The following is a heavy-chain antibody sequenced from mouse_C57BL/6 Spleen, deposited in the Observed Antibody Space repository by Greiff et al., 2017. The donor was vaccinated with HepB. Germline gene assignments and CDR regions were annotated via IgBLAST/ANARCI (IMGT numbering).Heavy chain of an antibody. CDR3: ARSPGNYFDY. Sequence: QVQLQQPGAELVKPGASVKLSCKASGYTFTSYWMQWVKQRPGQGLEWIGEIDPSDSYTNYNQKFKGKATLTVDTSSSTAYMQLSSLTSEDSAVYYCARSPGNYFDYWGQGTTLTVSS. J-gene: IGHJ2*01. D-gene: IGHD4-1*01. V-gene: IGHV1-50*01. CDR1: GYTFTSYW. CDR2: IDPSDSYT.